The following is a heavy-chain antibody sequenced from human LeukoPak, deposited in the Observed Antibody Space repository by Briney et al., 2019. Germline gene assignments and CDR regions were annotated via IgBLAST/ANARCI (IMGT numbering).Heavy chain of an antibody. CDR3: ARPGPTTTTPYNWFDP. CDR1: GGSISSSSYY. V-gene: IGHV4-39*01. Sequence: SETLSLTCTVSGGSISSSSYYWGWIRQPPGKGLEWIGAIYYGGTTYYNPSLKSRVTMSVDTSKNQFSLKLSTVTAADTAVYYCARPGPTTTTPYNWFDPWGQGTLVTVSS. CDR2: IYYGGTT. J-gene: IGHJ5*02. D-gene: IGHD1-26*01.